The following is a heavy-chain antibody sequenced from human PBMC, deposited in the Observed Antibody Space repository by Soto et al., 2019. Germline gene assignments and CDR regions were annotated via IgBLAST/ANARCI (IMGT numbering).Heavy chain of an antibody. J-gene: IGHJ4*02. D-gene: IGHD2-2*01. CDR1: GFTFSNYG. CDR3: AKDRWDIVFVPGADFDY. CDR2: ISYDGSNQ. V-gene: IGHV3-30*18. Sequence: QVQLVESGGGVVQPGRSLRLSCAASGFTFSNYGIHWVRQAPGKGLEWVAVISYDGSNQYYADSVKGRFTISRDNSKNTLYLQMNSLRPEDTAVYYCAKDRWDIVFVPGADFDYWGQGALVTFSS.